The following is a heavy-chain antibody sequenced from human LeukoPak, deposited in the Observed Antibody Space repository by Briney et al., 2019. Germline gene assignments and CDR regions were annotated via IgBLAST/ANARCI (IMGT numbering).Heavy chain of an antibody. CDR1: GGTFSSYA. V-gene: IGHV1-69*01. J-gene: IGHJ5*02. CDR3: ARDRTHFTGDRFDP. D-gene: IGHD3-16*01. CDR2: IIPIFGTA. Sequence: ASVKVSCKASGGTFSSYAISWVRQAPGQGLEWMGGIIPIFGTANYAQKFQGRVTITADESTSTAYMELSSLRSEDTAVYYCARDRTHFTGDRFDPWGQGTLVTVSS.